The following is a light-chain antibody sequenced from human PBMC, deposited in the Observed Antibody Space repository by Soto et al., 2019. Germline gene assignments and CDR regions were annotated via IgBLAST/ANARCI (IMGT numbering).Light chain of an antibody. CDR2: SAS. V-gene: IGKV3-20*01. Sequence: EIVLTQSPDTLSLSPGERATLSCRASQSVSSTSLAWYQQKPGQAPRLLIYSASTRATGIPDRFSGSGSGTDFTLTISRLEPEDFAVYYCQQYGSSPILSFGGGTKVDIK. CDR3: QQYGSSPILS. CDR1: QSVSSTS. J-gene: IGKJ4*01.